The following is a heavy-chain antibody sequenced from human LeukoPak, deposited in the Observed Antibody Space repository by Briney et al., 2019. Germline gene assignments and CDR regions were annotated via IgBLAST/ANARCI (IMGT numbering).Heavy chain of an antibody. CDR1: GFTVSSNY. CDR2: IKQDGSEK. V-gene: IGHV3-7*01. Sequence: SGGSLRLSCAASGFTVSSNYMNWVRQAPGKGLEWVATIKQDGSEKDFVDSVKGRFTISRDNAKNSLYLQMNSLRAEDTALYYCARVGYYYHYWGQGTLVTVSS. CDR3: ARVGYYYHY. D-gene: IGHD3-22*01. J-gene: IGHJ4*02.